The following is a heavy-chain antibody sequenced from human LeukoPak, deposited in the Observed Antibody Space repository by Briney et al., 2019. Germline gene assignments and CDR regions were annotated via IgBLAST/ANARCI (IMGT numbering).Heavy chain of an antibody. Sequence: SETLSLTCAVSGGSISSSNWWSWVRPPPGKGLEWIGEIYHSGSTNYNPSLKSRVTISVDKSKNQFSLKLSSVTAADTAVYYCARVLVPAAIFRWFDPWGQGTLVTVSS. V-gene: IGHV4-4*02. CDR3: ARVLVPAAIFRWFDP. J-gene: IGHJ5*02. D-gene: IGHD2-2*01. CDR2: IYHSGST. CDR1: GGSISSSNW.